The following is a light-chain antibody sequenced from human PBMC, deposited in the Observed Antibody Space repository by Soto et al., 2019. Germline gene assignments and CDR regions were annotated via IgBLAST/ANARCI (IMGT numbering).Light chain of an antibody. CDR1: QSVSSKY. CDR3: QQYGSSLFT. V-gene: IGKV3-20*01. CDR2: GTS. Sequence: EIATLSCRASQSVSSKYLAWYQQKPGQAPRVLIYGTSIRASGVPERFSGGGSGTDFTLTITRLEPEDFAVYYCQQYGSSLFTFGPGTKVDI. J-gene: IGKJ3*01.